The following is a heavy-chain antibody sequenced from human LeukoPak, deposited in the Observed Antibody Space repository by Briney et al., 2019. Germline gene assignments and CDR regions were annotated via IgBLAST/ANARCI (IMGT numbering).Heavy chain of an antibody. V-gene: IGHV3-23*01. J-gene: IGHJ4*02. D-gene: IGHD1-26*01. CDR1: GFTFSTYA. Sequence: GGTLRLSCAASGFTFSTYAMTWVRQAPGAGLEWVSAISSGYSTYYADSVRGRFIISRDNSKDTLYLQMNSLRAEDTAVYYCAKDFSQEGSHSVDYWGQGTLVTVSS. CDR2: ISSGYST. CDR3: AKDFSQEGSHSVDY.